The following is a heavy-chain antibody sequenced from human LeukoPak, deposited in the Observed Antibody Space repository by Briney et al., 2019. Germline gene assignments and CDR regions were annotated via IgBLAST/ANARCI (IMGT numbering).Heavy chain of an antibody. D-gene: IGHD2-21*02. CDR3: ARDRHLRLPLDY. J-gene: IGHJ4*02. CDR2: ISAYNGNT. Sequence: ASVKVSCKASGYTFTGYYMHWVRQAPGQGLEWMGWISAYNGNTNYAQKLQGRVTMTTDTSTSTAYMELRSLRSDDTAVYYCARDRHLRLPLDYWGQGTLVTVSS. CDR1: GYTFTGYY. V-gene: IGHV1-18*04.